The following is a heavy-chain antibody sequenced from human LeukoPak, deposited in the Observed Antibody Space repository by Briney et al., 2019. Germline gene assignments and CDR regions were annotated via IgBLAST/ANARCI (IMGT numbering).Heavy chain of an antibody. Sequence: PSETLSLTCTVSGGSISSYYWSWIRQPPGKGLEWIGFIYYSGDTSYNPSLQSRVTISVDTTKNQFSLKLSSVTAADTAVYYCARVLVGDYVNFDYWGQGTLVTVSS. V-gene: IGHV4-59*01. J-gene: IGHJ4*02. CDR1: GGSISSYY. CDR3: ARVLVGDYVNFDY. CDR2: IYYSGDT. D-gene: IGHD4-17*01.